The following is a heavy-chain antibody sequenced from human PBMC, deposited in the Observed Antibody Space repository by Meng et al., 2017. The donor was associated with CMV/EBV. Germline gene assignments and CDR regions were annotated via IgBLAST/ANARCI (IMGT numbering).Heavy chain of an antibody. D-gene: IGHD1-7*01. CDR2: ISSSSSYI. J-gene: IGHJ5*02. CDR3: ARDLELRPWFDP. Sequence: LNIPCAASGFTFSSYSMNWVRQAPGKGLEWVSSISSSSSYIYYADAVTGRFTILRDNAKNSLYLQMNSLRAEDTAVYYCARDLELRPWFDPWGQGTLVTVSS. V-gene: IGHV3-21*01. CDR1: GFTFSSYS.